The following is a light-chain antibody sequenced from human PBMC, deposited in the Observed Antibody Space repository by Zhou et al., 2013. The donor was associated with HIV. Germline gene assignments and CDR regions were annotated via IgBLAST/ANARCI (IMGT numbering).Light chain of an antibody. CDR3: QQRSN. J-gene: IGKJ5*01. CDR1: QYVVSSY. CDR2: DAS. V-gene: IGKV3-11*01. Sequence: EIVLTQSPGTLSLPPGERATLSCRASQYVVSSYLAWYQQKLGQAPRLLIYDASNTASGIPARFSGSGFGTDFTLTISNLEPEDSAVYYCQQRSNFGQGTRLEIK.